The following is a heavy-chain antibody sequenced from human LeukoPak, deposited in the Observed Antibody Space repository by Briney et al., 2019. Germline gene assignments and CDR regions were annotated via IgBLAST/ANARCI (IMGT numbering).Heavy chain of an antibody. CDR2: IYYSGST. CDR3: ASCAGTSCYYYYYMDV. Sequence: PSETLSLTCTVSGGSISSYYWSWIRQPPGKGLEWIGYIYYSGSTNYSPSLKSRVTISVDTSKNKFSLKLSSVAAADTAVYYCASCAGTSCYYYYYMDVWGEGTTVTVSS. J-gene: IGHJ6*03. V-gene: IGHV4-59*01. CDR1: GGSISSYY. D-gene: IGHD2-2*01.